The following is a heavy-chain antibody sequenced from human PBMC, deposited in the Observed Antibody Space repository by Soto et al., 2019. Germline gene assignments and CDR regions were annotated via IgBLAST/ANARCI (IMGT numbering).Heavy chain of an antibody. CDR1: GYTFSSYG. Sequence: QVQLVQSGAEVKKPGASVTVSCKTSGYTFSSYGVTWVRQAPGQGLERMGWISAYNGNTNCVQKFQDRVTMTTDTSMXTAYLELRSLRSDDTAVYYCARDHGYIDSWSWFDPWGQGTLVTVSS. D-gene: IGHD6-13*01. CDR3: ARDHGYIDSWSWFDP. V-gene: IGHV1-18*01. J-gene: IGHJ5*02. CDR2: ISAYNGNT.